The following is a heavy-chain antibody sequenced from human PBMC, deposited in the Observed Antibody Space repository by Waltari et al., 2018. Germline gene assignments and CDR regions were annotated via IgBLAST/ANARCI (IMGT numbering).Heavy chain of an antibody. V-gene: IGHV3-48*01. CDR2: ISSSSSTI. Sequence: EVQLVASGGGLVQPGGPLRLSCSASGFTFSRCSMNWVGRAAGRGLEWVSYISSSSSTIYYADVVKGLFTISRDNAKNSLYLQMNSLRAEDTAVYYCARDRNYYDSSGYDWGQGTLVTVSS. CDR1: GFTFSRCS. CDR3: ARDRNYYDSSGYD. D-gene: IGHD3-22*01. J-gene: IGHJ4*02.